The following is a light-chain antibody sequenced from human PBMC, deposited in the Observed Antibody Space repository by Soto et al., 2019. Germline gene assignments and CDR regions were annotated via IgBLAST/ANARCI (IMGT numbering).Light chain of an antibody. CDR3: CSYATNSTYV. Sequence: QSVLTQPASVSGSPGQPITISCAGTSSDIGSYNFVSWYRHLPGKAPKLMIYAVTKRPSGVSDRFSGSKSGNTASLTISGLQAEDEADYYCCSYATNSTYVFGSGTKLTVL. CDR1: SSDIGSYNF. V-gene: IGLV2-23*02. CDR2: AVT. J-gene: IGLJ1*01.